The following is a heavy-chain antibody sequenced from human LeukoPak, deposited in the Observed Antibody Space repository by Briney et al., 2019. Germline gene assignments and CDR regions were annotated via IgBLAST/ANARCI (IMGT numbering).Heavy chain of an antibody. CDR1: GLTFSTSG. J-gene: IGHJ4*02. Sequence: AGGSLRLSCTTSGLTFSTSGFNWVRPAPGKGLEWVASIGPTGFDIYHADSIKGRFTISRDNANNFLYLQMDSLRAEDTAVYYCATETNGRHYDYWGQGTLLTVSS. D-gene: IGHD1-14*01. CDR2: IGPTGFDI. V-gene: IGHV3-21*06. CDR3: ATETNGRHYDY.